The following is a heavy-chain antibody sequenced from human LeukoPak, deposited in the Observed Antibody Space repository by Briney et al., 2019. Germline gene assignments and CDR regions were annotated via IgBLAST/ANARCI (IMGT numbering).Heavy chain of an antibody. CDR1: GFTVSSNY. CDR3: AREVTVYGMDV. D-gene: IGHD4-11*01. V-gene: IGHV3-66*01. Sequence: GGSLRLSCAASGFTVSSNYMSWVRQAPGKGLEWVSVIYSGGSTYYADSVKGRFTISRDNSKNTLYLQMNSLRAEDTAVYYCAREVTVYGMDVWGQGTTVTVSS. J-gene: IGHJ6*02. CDR2: IYSGGST.